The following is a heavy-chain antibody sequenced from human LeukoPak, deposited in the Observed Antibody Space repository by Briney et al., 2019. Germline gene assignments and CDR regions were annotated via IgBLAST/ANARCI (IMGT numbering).Heavy chain of an antibody. J-gene: IGHJ5*02. CDR1: GFTFSSYS. D-gene: IGHD5-24*01. CDR2: IYSGGST. Sequence: GGSLRLSCAASGFTFSSYSMNWVRQAPGKGLEWVSVIYSGGSTYYADSVKGRFTISRDNSKNTLYLQMNSLRAEDTAVYYCARDLDGWFDPWGQGTLVTVSS. CDR3: ARDLDGWFDP. V-gene: IGHV3-66*01.